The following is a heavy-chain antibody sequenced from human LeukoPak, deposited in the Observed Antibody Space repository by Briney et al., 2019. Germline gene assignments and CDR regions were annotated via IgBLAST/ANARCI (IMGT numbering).Heavy chain of an antibody. CDR3: ARRADCSSTSCYRENWFDP. CDR2: INPNSGGT. CDR1: GYTFTGYY. D-gene: IGHD2-2*01. J-gene: IGHJ5*02. V-gene: IGHV1-2*02. Sequence: ASVKVSCKASGYTFTGYYMHWVRQAPGQGLEWMGWINPNSGGTNYAQKFQGRVTMTRDTSISTAYMELSRLRSDDTAVYYCARRADCSSTSCYRENWFDPWGQGTLVTVSS.